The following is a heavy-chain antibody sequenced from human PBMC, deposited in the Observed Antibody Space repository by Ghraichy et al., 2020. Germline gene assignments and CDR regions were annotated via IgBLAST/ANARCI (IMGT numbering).Heavy chain of an antibody. V-gene: IGHV3-15*07. D-gene: IGHD1-26*01. CDR3: TTLFYYNPRGDEKHEY. Sequence: GGSLRLSCEASGFSFSRAGMNWVRQAPGKGPEWVGRIRGEPDGERKDYGTSVRGRFTLARDNSQKRVYLQIDSLRTEVTAVYYCTTLFYYNPRGDEKHEYWGQGTLLHVSP. CDR2: IRGEPDGERK. J-gene: IGHJ4*02. CDR1: GFSFSRAG.